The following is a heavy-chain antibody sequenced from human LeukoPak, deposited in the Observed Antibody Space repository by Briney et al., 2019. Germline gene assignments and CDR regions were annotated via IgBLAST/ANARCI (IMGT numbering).Heavy chain of an antibody. Sequence: GASVKVSCTASGYTFTNYGISWVRQAPGQGLEWMGRISGDNGNTNYAQKLQGRVTMTTDTSTSTAYMELRSLRSDDTAVYYCAKDKDSSSWYYFDYWSQGTLVTVSS. CDR1: GYTFTNYG. CDR3: AKDKDSSSWYYFDY. J-gene: IGHJ4*02. V-gene: IGHV1-18*01. CDR2: ISGDNGNT. D-gene: IGHD6-13*01.